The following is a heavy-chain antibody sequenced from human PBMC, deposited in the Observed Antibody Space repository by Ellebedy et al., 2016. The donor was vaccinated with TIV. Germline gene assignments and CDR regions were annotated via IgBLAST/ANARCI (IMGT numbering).Heavy chain of an antibody. D-gene: IGHD2-8*01. V-gene: IGHV3-53*01. CDR3: AGRMVYAPR. CDR1: GFTVGNNY. J-gene: IGHJ4*02. CDR2: IYSVGDT. Sequence: GGSLRLXXAASGFTVGNNYMSWVRQAPGKGLEWVSCIYSVGDTDYADSVKGRFTISRDNSKNTLYLQMNTLRAEDTAIYYCAGRMVYAPRWGQGTLVTVSS.